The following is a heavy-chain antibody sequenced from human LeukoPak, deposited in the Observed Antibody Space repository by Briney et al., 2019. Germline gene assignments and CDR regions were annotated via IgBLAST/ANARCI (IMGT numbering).Heavy chain of an antibody. D-gene: IGHD3-10*01. V-gene: IGHV3-74*01. CDR2: INIDGSNT. CDR1: GFTFSSYW. CDR3: YLSGSFGY. Sequence: GGSLRLSCAASGFTFSSYWVHWVRQAPGKGLVWVSRINIDGSNTIYADCVKGRFTISRDNAKNTLYLQMNSLRAEDTAVYYCYLSGSFGYWGQGTLVTVSS. J-gene: IGHJ4*02.